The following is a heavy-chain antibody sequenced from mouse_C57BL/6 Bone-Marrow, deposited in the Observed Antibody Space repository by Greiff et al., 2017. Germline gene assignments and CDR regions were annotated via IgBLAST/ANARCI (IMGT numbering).Heavy chain of an antibody. Sequence: QVQLQQSGAELVRPGASVKLSCKASGYTFTSYGISWVKQRPGQGLEWIGEIYPNSCYTYYNDKFKGKATLTVDKSSSTAYMELRSLTSEDSAFYFCAKAGFDYWGQGTTLTVSS. J-gene: IGHJ2*01. V-gene: IGHV1-81*01. CDR2: IYPNSCYT. CDR3: AKAGFDY. CDR1: GYTFTSYG.